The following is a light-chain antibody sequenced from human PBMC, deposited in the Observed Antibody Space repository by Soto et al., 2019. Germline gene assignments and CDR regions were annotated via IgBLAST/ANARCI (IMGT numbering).Light chain of an antibody. V-gene: IGKV1-5*01. CDR3: QQYNTWFT. CDR2: DGS. CDR1: QNVSSW. J-gene: IGKJ4*02. Sequence: IQDTLSPSALSASMGNSVTITRRASQNVSSWLAWYQQKPGKAPRSLIYDGSSLESGVPARLSGSGSGTEFTLTISSLQPEDSGTYYCQQYNTWFTFGRGTKVDIK.